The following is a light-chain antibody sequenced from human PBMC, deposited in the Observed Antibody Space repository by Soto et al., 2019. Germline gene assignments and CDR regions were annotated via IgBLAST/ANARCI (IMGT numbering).Light chain of an antibody. J-gene: IGLJ2*01. Sequence: QAVVTQQPSVSGAPGQRVTISCTGSSSNIGAGYDVHWYQQLPGTAPKLLIYGNSNRPSGVPDRFSGSKSGTSASLAITGLQAEDEADYYCHSYDSSLSGSVFGGGTKVTVL. V-gene: IGLV1-40*01. CDR2: GNS. CDR1: SSNIGAGYD. CDR3: HSYDSSLSGSV.